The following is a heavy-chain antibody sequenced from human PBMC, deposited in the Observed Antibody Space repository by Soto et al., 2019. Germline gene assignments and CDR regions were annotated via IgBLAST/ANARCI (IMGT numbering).Heavy chain of an antibody. V-gene: IGHV6-1*01. Sequence: QSQTLSLTCAISGDSVSSNSAAWNWIRQSPSRGLEWLGRTYYRSKWYNDYAVSVKSRITINPDTSKNQFSLQLNSVTPEDTAVYYCARDLRFLEWLIPQLDYYYMDVWGKGTTVTVSS. J-gene: IGHJ6*03. CDR2: TYYRSKWYN. CDR3: ARDLRFLEWLIPQLDYYYMDV. D-gene: IGHD3-3*01. CDR1: GDSVSSNSAA.